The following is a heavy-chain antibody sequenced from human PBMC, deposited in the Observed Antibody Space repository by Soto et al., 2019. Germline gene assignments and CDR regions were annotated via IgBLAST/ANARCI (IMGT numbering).Heavy chain of an antibody. V-gene: IGHV3-23*01. CDR2: ISGSGGKT. Sequence: XGSLRLSCAAAGFTFSSYGMSWVRQAPGKGPEWVSGISGSGGKTYYADSVKGRFTISRDNSKNTLYVQMKSLRADDTAVYYCAKDTSPIVGASQLYYYYGMDVWGQGPSVTVSS. CDR1: GFTFSSYG. D-gene: IGHD1-26*01. CDR3: AKDTSPIVGASQLYYYYGMDV. J-gene: IGHJ6*02.